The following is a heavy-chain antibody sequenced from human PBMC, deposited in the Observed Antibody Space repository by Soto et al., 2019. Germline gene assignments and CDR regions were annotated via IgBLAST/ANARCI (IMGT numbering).Heavy chain of an antibody. Sequence: QVQLQESGPGLVKPSETLSLTCTVSGGSISSYYWSWIRQPPGKGLGWIGYIYYSGSTNYNPSLKRRVTISVDTSKNRFSLKVSSVTAADTAVYYCARRWGTSFDFWGQGTLVTVSS. V-gene: IGHV4-59*01. J-gene: IGHJ4*02. CDR1: GGSISSYY. CDR2: IYYSGST. CDR3: ARRWGTSFDF. D-gene: IGHD7-27*01.